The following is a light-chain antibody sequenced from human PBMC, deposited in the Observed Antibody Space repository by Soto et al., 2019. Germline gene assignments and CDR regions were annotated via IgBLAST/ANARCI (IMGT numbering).Light chain of an antibody. Sequence: QSVLTQPPSVSAAPGQKVTISCSGSSSNIGAYNYVSWYQQYPGKAPKLMIYGVTNRPSGVSNRFSGSKTGNTASLTISGLQAEDEADYYCFSHRSGDSHVFGTGTKVTVL. CDR3: FSHRSGDSHV. CDR1: SSNIGAYNY. V-gene: IGLV2-14*01. CDR2: GVT. J-gene: IGLJ1*01.